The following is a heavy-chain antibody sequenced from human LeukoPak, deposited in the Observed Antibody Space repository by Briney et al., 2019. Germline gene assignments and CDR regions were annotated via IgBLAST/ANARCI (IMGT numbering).Heavy chain of an antibody. V-gene: IGHV3-53*01. J-gene: IGHJ4*02. Sequence: GGSLRLSCAASGFTVSSNYMSWVRQAPGKGLEWVSVIYSGGSTYYADSVKGRFTISRGNSKNTLYLQMNSLRAEDTAVYYCARVGYDFWSGHKTMYYFDYWGQGTLVTVSS. D-gene: IGHD3-3*01. CDR1: GFTVSSNY. CDR3: ARVGYDFWSGHKTMYYFDY. CDR2: IYSGGST.